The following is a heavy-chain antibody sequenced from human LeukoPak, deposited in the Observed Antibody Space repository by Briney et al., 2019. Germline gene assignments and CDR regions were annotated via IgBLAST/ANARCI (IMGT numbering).Heavy chain of an antibody. V-gene: IGHV1-2*02. CDR2: INPNSGGT. CDR1: GYTFTGYY. J-gene: IGHJ4*02. Sequence: ASVKVSCKASGYTFTGYYMHWVRQAPGQELEWMGWINPNSGGTNYAQKFQGRVTMTRDTSISTAYMELSRLRSDDTAVYYCARASYYYDSSGYYYWGQGTLVTVSS. D-gene: IGHD3-22*01. CDR3: ARASYYYDSSGYYY.